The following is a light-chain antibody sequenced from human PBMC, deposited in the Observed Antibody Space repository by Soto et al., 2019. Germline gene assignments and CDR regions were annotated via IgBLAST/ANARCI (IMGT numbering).Light chain of an antibody. CDR3: QVWDARSEHYV. CDR1: SIGSKS. CDR2: DDS. V-gene: IGLV3-21*02. J-gene: IGLJ1*01. Sequence: SYELTQSPSVSLAPGQTVTITCGGSSIGSKSVHWYQQRPGQAPVLVVYDDSDRRSGIPERFSGSNSGSTATLTITRVAAGDDADYHCQVWDARSEHYVFGPGTQLTVL.